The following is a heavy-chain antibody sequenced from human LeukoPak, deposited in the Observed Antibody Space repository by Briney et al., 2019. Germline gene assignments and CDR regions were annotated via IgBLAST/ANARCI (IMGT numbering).Heavy chain of an antibody. V-gene: IGHV3-20*04. CDR2: INWDGYST. J-gene: IGHJ4*02. CDR3: VRDLRTDYAFDS. Sequence: RPGGSLRLSCAASGFIFDDYGMTWVRQAPGKGLEWVSGINWDGYSTGYADSVRGRFTISRDNAKSTLYLQMNSLRPEDTALYYCVRDLRTDYAFDSWGQGTLVTVSS. D-gene: IGHD4/OR15-4a*01. CDR1: GFIFDDYG.